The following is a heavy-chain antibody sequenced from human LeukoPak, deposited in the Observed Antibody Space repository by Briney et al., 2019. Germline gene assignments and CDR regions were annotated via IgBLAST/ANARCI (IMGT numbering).Heavy chain of an antibody. D-gene: IGHD2-2*01. CDR3: ARDHVVPAADYYYYGMDV. Sequence: GASVKVSCKASGGTFSSYAISWVRQAPGQGLEWMGGIIPIFGTANYAQKFQGRVTITADESTSTAYMELSSLRSEDTAVYYCARDHVVPAADYYYYGMDVWGQGTTVTVSS. CDR1: GGTFSSYA. J-gene: IGHJ6*02. CDR2: IIPIFGTA. V-gene: IGHV1-69*01.